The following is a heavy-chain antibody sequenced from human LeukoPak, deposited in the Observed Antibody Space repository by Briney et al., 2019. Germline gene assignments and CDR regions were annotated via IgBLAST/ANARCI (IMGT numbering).Heavy chain of an antibody. CDR2: IIPIFGTA. CDR1: GGTFSSYA. J-gene: IGHJ3*02. D-gene: IGHD3-22*01. CDR3: ATWETNQITMIVVDSGMAFDI. Sequence: GASVKVSCKASGGTFSSYAISCVRQAPGQGLEWMGRIIPIFGTANFAQKFQGRVTITTDESTSTAYMELSSLRSEDTAVYYCATWETNQITMIVVDSGMAFDIWGQGTMVTVSS. V-gene: IGHV1-69*05.